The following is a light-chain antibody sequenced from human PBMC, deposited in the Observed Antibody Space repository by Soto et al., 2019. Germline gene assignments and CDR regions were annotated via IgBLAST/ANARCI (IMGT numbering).Light chain of an antibody. Sequence: EIVLTQSPGTLSLSPGERATLSCRASQSVSSSYLAWYQQKPGQAPRLLIYGASSRATGIPDRFSGSGSGIDFTLTISRQEPEDFAVYYCQQYGSSPYTFGQGTKLEIK. CDR1: QSVSSSY. V-gene: IGKV3-20*01. CDR2: GAS. J-gene: IGKJ2*01. CDR3: QQYGSSPYT.